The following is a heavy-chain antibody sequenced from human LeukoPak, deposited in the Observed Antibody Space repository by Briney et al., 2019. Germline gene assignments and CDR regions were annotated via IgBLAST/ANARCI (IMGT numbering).Heavy chain of an antibody. CDR2: IWYDGSNK. Sequence: PGGSLRLSCAASGFTFSSYGMHWVRQAPGKGLEWVAVIWYDGSNKYYADSVKGRFTISGDNSKNTLYLQMNSLRAEDTAVYYCARGDCGGDCYLDYWGQGTLVTVSS. CDR1: GFTFSSYG. D-gene: IGHD2-21*02. V-gene: IGHV3-33*01. CDR3: ARGDCGGDCYLDY. J-gene: IGHJ4*02.